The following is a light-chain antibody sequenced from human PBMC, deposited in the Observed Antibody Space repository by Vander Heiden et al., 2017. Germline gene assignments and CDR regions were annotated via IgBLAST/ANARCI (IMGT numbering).Light chain of an antibody. V-gene: IGLV3-21*02. CDR1: NIGSKT. CDR2: DDS. Sequence: SSVLTQAPSVSVAPGQTARITCGGNNIGSKTVHWYQQKTRQAPVLVVYDDSDRPSGIPDRFSGSNSKTTATLTISRVEDGDEADYYCQVWDSYTDHVVFGGGTRLTVL. CDR3: QVWDSYTDHVV. J-gene: IGLJ3*02.